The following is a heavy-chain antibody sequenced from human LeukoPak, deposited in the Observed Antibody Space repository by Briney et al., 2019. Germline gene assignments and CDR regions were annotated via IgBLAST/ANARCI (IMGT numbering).Heavy chain of an antibody. V-gene: IGHV4-61*01. CDR1: GGSVSSGSYY. CDR2: IYYSGGT. CDR3: ARHDSYYDILTGYLAY. D-gene: IGHD3-9*01. J-gene: IGHJ4*02. Sequence: SETLSLTCTVSGGSVSSGSYYWSWIRQPPGKGLEWIGYIYYSGGTNYNPSLKSRVTISVDTSKNQFSLKLSSVTAADTAVYYCARHDSYYDILTGYLAYWGQGTLVTVSS.